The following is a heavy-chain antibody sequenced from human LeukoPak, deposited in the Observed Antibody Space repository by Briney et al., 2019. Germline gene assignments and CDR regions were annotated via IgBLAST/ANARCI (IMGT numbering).Heavy chain of an antibody. CDR2: ISGSGGST. Sequence: PGGPLRLSCAASGFTFSSYAMSWVRQAPGKGLEWVSAISGSGGSTYYADSVKGRFTISRDNSKNTLYLQMNSLRAEDTAVYYCATYDYGDYFRYWGQGTLVTVSS. V-gene: IGHV3-23*01. J-gene: IGHJ4*02. CDR3: ATYDYGDYFRY. CDR1: GFTFSSYA. D-gene: IGHD4-17*01.